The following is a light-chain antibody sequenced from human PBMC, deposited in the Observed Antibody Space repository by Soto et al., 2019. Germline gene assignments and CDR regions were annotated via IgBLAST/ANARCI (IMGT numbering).Light chain of an antibody. J-gene: IGKJ4*01. CDR1: QDIRSD. CDR2: ATS. V-gene: IGKV1-6*01. Sequence: AIQMTQFPSSLSASVGDRVTITCRASQDIRSDLGWYQQRPGKAPQLLIYATSSLQSGVPSRFSGSGSGTDFTLTSTSLQPEDFATYHCLQDNKYPLTFGGGTKVEI. CDR3: LQDNKYPLT.